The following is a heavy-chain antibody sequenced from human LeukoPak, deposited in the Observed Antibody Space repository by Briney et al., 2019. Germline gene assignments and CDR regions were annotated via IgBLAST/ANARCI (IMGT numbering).Heavy chain of an antibody. J-gene: IGHJ4*02. V-gene: IGHV4-59*01. Sequence: PSETLSLTCSVSGASTTSYYWNWIRQAPGKGLEWIGYVYSDGTTSYSPSLRSRVTISIDTSRNQFSLKLSSVTAADAAVYYCARDTRSYDTSGYYYFDYWGQGALVTVSS. CDR1: GASTTSYY. CDR3: ARDTRSYDTSGYYYFDY. D-gene: IGHD3-22*01. CDR2: VYSDGTT.